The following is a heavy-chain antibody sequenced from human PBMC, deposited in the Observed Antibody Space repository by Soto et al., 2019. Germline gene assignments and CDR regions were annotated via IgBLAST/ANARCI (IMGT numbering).Heavy chain of an antibody. CDR3: ARERGSTRRPWFKP. Sequence: SETLSLTCTVSGDSIGSSGFYWSWIRQHPGKGLEWIGHIYYVGSTFYNPSLKSRVTISLDTSKNQFSLNLNSVTAADTAVYYCARERGSTRRPWFKPWAEGTLVTVSS. J-gene: IGHJ5*02. D-gene: IGHD3-10*01. CDR1: GDSIGSSGFY. V-gene: IGHV4-31*03. CDR2: IYYVGST.